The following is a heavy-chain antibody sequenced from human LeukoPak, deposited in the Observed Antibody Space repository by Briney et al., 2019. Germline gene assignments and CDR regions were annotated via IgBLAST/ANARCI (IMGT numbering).Heavy chain of an antibody. V-gene: IGHV3-23*01. CDR2: VRGSGSDT. J-gene: IGHJ4*02. Sequence: PGGSLRLSCAASGFSVSDYHMEWVRQAPGKGLEWVSAVRGSGSDTYYADSVKGRFTISRDNSKNTLSLQMNSLRAEDTAAYYCAKEGYQTGTTSKGYYDYWGQGTLVTVSS. CDR1: GFSVSDYH. D-gene: IGHD1-7*01. CDR3: AKEGYQTGTTSKGYYDY.